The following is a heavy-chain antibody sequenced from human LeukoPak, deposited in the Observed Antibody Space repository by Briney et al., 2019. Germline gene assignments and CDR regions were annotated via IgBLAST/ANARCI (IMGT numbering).Heavy chain of an antibody. D-gene: IGHD3-10*01. J-gene: IGHJ4*02. Sequence: PGGSLRLSCAASGFTFDDYAMHWVRQAPGKGLEWVSGISWNSGSIGYADSVKGRFTISRDNAKNSLYLQMNSLRAEDTALYYCAKAATMVRGVITHFDYWGQGTLVTVSS. CDR1: GFTFDDYA. CDR3: AKAATMVRGVITHFDY. CDR2: ISWNSGSI. V-gene: IGHV3-9*01.